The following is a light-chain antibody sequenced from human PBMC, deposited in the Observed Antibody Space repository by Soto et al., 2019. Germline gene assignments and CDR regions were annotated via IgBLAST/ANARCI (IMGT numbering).Light chain of an antibody. CDR3: QQYGSSGT. V-gene: IGKV3-20*01. Sequence: EIVLTQSPGTLSLSPGERATFSCRASQSVSSNYLAWYQQKPGQAPRLLTYGAFKRATGIPDRFSGSGSGTDFTLTISRLEPEDFAVYYCQQYGSSGTFGQGTKVDIK. CDR2: GAF. J-gene: IGKJ1*01. CDR1: QSVSSNY.